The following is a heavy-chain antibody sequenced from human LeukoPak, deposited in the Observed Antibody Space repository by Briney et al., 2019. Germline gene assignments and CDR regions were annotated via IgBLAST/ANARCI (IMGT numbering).Heavy chain of an antibody. CDR3: ASYMVRGYYFDY. D-gene: IGHD3-10*01. CDR2: IYYSGST. Sequence: SETLSLTCTVSGGSISSGDYYWSWIRQPPGKGLEWIGYIYYSGSTYYNPSLKSRVTISVDTSKNQFSLMLSSVTAADTAVYYCASYMVRGYYFDYWGQGTLVTVSS. V-gene: IGHV4-30-4*01. CDR1: GGSISSGDYY. J-gene: IGHJ4*02.